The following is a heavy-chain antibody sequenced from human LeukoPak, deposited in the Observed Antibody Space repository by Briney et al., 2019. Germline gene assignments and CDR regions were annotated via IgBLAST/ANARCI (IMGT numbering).Heavy chain of an antibody. CDR3: AKDPSRWLVTNYFDY. J-gene: IGHJ4*02. V-gene: IGHV3-23*01. CDR1: GFTSSSYA. Sequence: PGGSLTLSCAASGFTSSSYAMSWVRQAPGEGLEWVSAISGSGGSTYYADSVKGRFTISRDNSKNTLYLQMNSLRAEDTAVYYCAKDPSRWLVTNYFDYWGQGTLVTVSS. CDR2: ISGSGGST. D-gene: IGHD6-19*01.